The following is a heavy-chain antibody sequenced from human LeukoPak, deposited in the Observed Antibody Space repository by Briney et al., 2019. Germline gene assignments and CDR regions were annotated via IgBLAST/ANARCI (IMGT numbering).Heavy chain of an antibody. CDR1: GFTFSSYG. J-gene: IGHJ4*02. CDR2: ISGSGGST. CDR3: AISPVVAATRFDY. V-gene: IGHV3-23*01. Sequence: GGSLRLSCAASGFTFSSYGMSWVRQAPGKGLEWVSAISGSGGSTYYADSVKGRFTISRDNSKNTLYLQMNSLRAEDTAVYYCAISPVVAATRFDYWGQGTLVTVSS. D-gene: IGHD2-15*01.